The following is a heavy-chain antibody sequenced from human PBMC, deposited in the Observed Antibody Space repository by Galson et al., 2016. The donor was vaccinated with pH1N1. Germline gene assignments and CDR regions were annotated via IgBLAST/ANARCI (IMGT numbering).Heavy chain of an antibody. J-gene: IGHJ3*01. CDR3: ARSYSASRVGSRAFDV. Sequence: ETLYLTCAVSGYSISSGYHWGCIRQPPGKGLEWIGSTPHSGGTYYNPALKSRVTTSVDTSKNQFSLKLNSVTAADTAIYYFARSYSASRVGSRAFDVWGQGTMVTVSS. CDR1: GYSISSGYH. CDR2: TPHSGGT. V-gene: IGHV4-38-2*01. D-gene: IGHD6-13*01.